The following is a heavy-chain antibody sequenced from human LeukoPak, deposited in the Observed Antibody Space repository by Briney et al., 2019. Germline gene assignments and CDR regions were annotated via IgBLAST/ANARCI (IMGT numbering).Heavy chain of an antibody. CDR2: ISWDGGST. Sequence: PGGSLRLSCAASGFTFDDYAMHRVRHAPGKGLEWVSLISWDGGSTYYADSVKGRFTISRDNSKNSLYLQMNSLRSGDTALYYCAKDVRGSTSWYGLDYWGQGTLVTVSS. V-gene: IGHV3-43D*03. J-gene: IGHJ4*02. D-gene: IGHD6-13*01. CDR3: AKDVRGSTSWYGLDY. CDR1: GFTFDDYA.